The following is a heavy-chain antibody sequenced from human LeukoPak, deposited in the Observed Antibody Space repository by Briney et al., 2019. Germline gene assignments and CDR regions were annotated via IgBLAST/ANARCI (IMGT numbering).Heavy chain of an antibody. J-gene: IGHJ4*02. CDR2: ISYDGTNK. D-gene: IGHD6-19*01. Sequence: GGSLRLSCAASGFTFSSYAMHWVRQAPGKGLVWVALISYDGTNKYYADSVKGRFTISRDNSKNTLFVQMNSLRAEDTAVYYCARGAYGSGWATFDYWGQGILVTVSS. V-gene: IGHV3-30*04. CDR1: GFTFSSYA. CDR3: ARGAYGSGWATFDY.